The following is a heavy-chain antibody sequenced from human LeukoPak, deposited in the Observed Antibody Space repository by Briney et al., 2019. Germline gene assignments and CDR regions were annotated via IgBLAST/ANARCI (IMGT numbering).Heavy chain of an antibody. CDR1: GFTFTGYA. CDR2: ISGSGHST. CDR3: TGHHQAYSRTY. D-gene: IGHD4-11*01. J-gene: IGHJ4*02. V-gene: IGHV3-23*01. Sequence: GGSLRLSCAASGFTFTGYAMSWVRQAPGKGLEWVSAISGSGHSTTYADSVKGRFTISRDNAKGTLYLQMSSLRAEDTAVYYCTGHHQAYSRTYWGQGTLVTVSS.